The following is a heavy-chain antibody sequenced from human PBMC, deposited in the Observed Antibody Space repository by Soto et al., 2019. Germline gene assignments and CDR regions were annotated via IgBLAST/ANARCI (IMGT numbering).Heavy chain of an antibody. CDR3: AKEKGIAVAEAFDY. J-gene: IGHJ4*02. Sequence: EVQLVESGGGLVQPGRSLRLSCAASGFTVDDYAMRWVRQAPGKGLEWVSGIRWNSGSIGYADSLKGRFTISRDNAKNSLYLEMYSLRAEDTALYYCAKEKGIAVAEAFDYWGQGTLVTVSS. V-gene: IGHV3-9*01. CDR2: IRWNSGSI. D-gene: IGHD6-19*01. CDR1: GFTVDDYA.